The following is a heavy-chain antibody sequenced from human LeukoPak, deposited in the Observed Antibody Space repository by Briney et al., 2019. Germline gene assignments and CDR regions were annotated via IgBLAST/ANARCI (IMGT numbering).Heavy chain of an antibody. J-gene: IGHJ6*02. CDR2: IYYSGST. CDR3: ARDAEVRAVAGTPAYYYYGMDV. D-gene: IGHD6-19*01. V-gene: IGHV4-59*01. Sequence: PSETLSLTCTVSGGSISSYYWSWIRQPPGKGLEWIGYIYYSGSTNYNPSLKSRVTISVDTSKNQFSLKLSSVTAADTAVYYCARDAEVRAVAGTPAYYYYGMDVWGQGTTVTVSS. CDR1: GGSISSYY.